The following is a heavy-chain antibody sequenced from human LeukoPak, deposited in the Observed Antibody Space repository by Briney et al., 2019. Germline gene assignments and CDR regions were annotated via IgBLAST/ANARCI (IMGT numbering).Heavy chain of an antibody. D-gene: IGHD2-2*01. V-gene: IGHV4-59*08. Sequence: SETLSLTCAVYGGSFSGYYWNWIRQPPGKGLEWIAHIHYSGSTDYNPSLKSRVTISVDTSKNQFSLRLSSLTAADTAVYYCARGIYCSDTSCYSDFWGQGTLVTVSS. CDR3: ARGIYCSDTSCYSDF. CDR2: IHYSGST. CDR1: GGSFSGYY. J-gene: IGHJ4*02.